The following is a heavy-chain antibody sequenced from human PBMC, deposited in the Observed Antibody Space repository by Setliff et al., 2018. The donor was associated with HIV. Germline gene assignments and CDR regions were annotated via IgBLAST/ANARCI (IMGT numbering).Heavy chain of an antibody. CDR2: IYTTGST. D-gene: IGHD6-6*01. Sequence: KASETLSLTCTVSGGSITSHYWSWIRQPPGKGLEWIGYIYTTGSTNYNPSLTSRVTISVDTSKNKFSLKMRSVTAADTAVYYCARVPPEYSSSSQAFDIWGQGTKVTVS. CDR1: GGSITSHY. CDR3: ARVPPEYSSSSQAFDI. V-gene: IGHV4-59*11. J-gene: IGHJ3*02.